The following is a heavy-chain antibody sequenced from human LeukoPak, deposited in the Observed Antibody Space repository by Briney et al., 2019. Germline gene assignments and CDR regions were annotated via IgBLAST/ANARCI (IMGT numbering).Heavy chain of an antibody. Sequence: PSETLSLTCTVSGGSISSSSYYWGWIRQPPGKGLEWIGSIYYSGSTYYNPSLKSRVTISVDTSKNQFSLKLSSVTAADTAVYYCASSRLTADDAFDIWGQGTMVTVSS. CDR3: ASSRLTADDAFDI. CDR1: GGSISSSSYY. J-gene: IGHJ3*02. CDR2: IYYSGST. V-gene: IGHV4-39*01. D-gene: IGHD2-21*02.